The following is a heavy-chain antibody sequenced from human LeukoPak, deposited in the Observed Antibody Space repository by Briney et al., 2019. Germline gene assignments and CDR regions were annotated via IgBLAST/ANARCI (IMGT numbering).Heavy chain of an antibody. CDR2: ISSSSSYI. CDR1: GFTFSSYA. V-gene: IGHV3-21*05. D-gene: IGHD3-16*02. J-gene: IGHJ4*02. Sequence: GGSLRLSCAASGFTFSSYAMSWVRQAPGKGLEWVSYISSSSSYIYYADSVKGRFTISRDNAKNSLYLQMNSLRAEDTAVYYCARGGYNYVWGSYRSHRYFDYWGQGTLVTVSS. CDR3: ARGGYNYVWGSYRSHRYFDY.